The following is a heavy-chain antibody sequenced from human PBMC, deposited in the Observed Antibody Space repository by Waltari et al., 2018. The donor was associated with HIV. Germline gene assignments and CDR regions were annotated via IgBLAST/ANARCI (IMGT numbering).Heavy chain of an antibody. J-gene: IGHJ4*02. CDR2: IHPSGTT. CDR1: GESFTGFY. V-gene: IGHV4-34*01. CDR3: ARRAGHSNGSQRLDH. D-gene: IGHD3-22*01. Sequence: QLQIQQWGAGLVKPSETLYLTCAVSGESFTGFYWSCIRQPPGKGLEWIGEIHPSGTTNYNPSLKGRVTLSLQTSKSEFYLTLTSVTAADTAVYYCARRAGHSNGSQRLDHWGQGTLVSVSA.